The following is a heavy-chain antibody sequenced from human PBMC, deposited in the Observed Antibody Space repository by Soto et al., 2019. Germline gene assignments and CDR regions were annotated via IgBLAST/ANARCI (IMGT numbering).Heavy chain of an antibody. CDR2: IIPILGIA. CDR3: GYGSGTRIDY. J-gene: IGHJ4*02. V-gene: IGHV1-69*02. CDR1: GGTFSSYT. Sequence: QVQLVQSGAEVKKPGSSVKVSCKASGGTFSSYTISWVRQAPGQGLEWMGRIIPILGIANYAQKFQGRVTINADKSTSTAYMELSSLRSEDTAVYYCGYGSGTRIDYWGQGTLVTVSS. D-gene: IGHD3-10*01.